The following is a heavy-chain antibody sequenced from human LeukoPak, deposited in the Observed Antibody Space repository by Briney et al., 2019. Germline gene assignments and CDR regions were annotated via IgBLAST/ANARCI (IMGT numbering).Heavy chain of an antibody. J-gene: IGHJ6*03. CDR2: IKQDGSEK. CDR3: ARARRVLRYFDWLPKSRGYYYMDV. CDR1: GFTFSSYW. V-gene: IGHV3-7*01. D-gene: IGHD3-9*01. Sequence: GGSLRLSCAASGFTFSSYWMSWVRQAPGKGLEWVANIKQDGSEKYYVDSVKGRFTISRDNAKNSLYLQMNSLRAEDTAVYYCARARRVLRYFDWLPKSRGYYYMDVWGKGTTVTVSS.